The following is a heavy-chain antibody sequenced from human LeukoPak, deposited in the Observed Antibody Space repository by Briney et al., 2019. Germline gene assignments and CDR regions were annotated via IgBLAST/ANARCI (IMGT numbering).Heavy chain of an antibody. Sequence: SETLSLTCTVSGGSISSDYWSWIRQSPGKGLEWIGYIYYSGTTSYNPSLKSRVTISLDTSKNQFSLKLSSVPAADTAVYYCAGGANWGSPDYWGQGTLVTVSS. D-gene: IGHD7-27*01. CDR3: AGGANWGSPDY. CDR1: GGSISSDY. J-gene: IGHJ4*02. CDR2: IYYSGTT. V-gene: IGHV4-59*01.